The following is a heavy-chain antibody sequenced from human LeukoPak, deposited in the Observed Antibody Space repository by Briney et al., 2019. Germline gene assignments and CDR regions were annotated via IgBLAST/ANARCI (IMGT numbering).Heavy chain of an antibody. J-gene: IGHJ3*02. CDR3: ARVKAAGDAFDI. D-gene: IGHD6-25*01. Sequence: PSETLSLTCAVYGGSFSGYYWSWIRQPPGKGLEWIGYMYYSGSTNYNPSLKSRVTISVDTSKDQFSLKLNSVTATDTAVYYCARVKAAGDAFDIWGQGTMVTVSS. CDR1: GGSFSGYY. V-gene: IGHV4-59*01. CDR2: MYYSGST.